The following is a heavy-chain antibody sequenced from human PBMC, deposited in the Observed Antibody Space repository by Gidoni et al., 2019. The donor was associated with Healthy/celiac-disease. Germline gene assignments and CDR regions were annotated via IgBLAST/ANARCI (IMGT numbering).Heavy chain of an antibody. J-gene: IGHJ6*02. CDR3: ARRQGIFGVVDYYYGMDV. CDR2: IITIFGTA. D-gene: IGHD3-3*01. V-gene: IGHV1-69*01. CDR1: GGNFRSYS. Sequence: VQLVQSGAGVKKPGSSVKVYCKASGGNFRSYSISWVRQAPGQGLEWMGWIITIFGTANYAQKVQGRVTITADESTSTAYMELSSLRSEDTAVYYCARRQGIFGVVDYYYGMDVWGQGTTVTVSS.